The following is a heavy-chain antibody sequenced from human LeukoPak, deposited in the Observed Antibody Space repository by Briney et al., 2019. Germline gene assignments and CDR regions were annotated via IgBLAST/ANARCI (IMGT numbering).Heavy chain of an antibody. J-gene: IGHJ4*02. D-gene: IGHD3-22*01. CDR3: AREAGSSGSAGYFDY. CDR2: ISADGSIE. V-gene: IGHV3-30*03. CDR1: GFSFSAYW. Sequence: GGSLRLSCAASGFSFSAYWMTWVRQAPGKGLEWVAVISADGSIESYGDSVKGRFTISRDNSKNTLYLQINTLRAEDTAVYYCAREAGSSGSAGYFDYWGQGTLVTVSS.